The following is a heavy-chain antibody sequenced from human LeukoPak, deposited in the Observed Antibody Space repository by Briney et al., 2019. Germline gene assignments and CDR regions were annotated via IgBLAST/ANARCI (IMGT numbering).Heavy chain of an antibody. Sequence: SQTLSLTCTVSGGSISSGGYYWSWIRQPPGKGLEWIGYIYHSGSTYYNPSLKSRVTISVDRSKNQFSLKLSSVTAADTAVYYCARAWVGATRFDYWGQGTLVTVSS. V-gene: IGHV4-30-2*01. CDR2: IYHSGST. CDR3: ARAWVGATRFDY. J-gene: IGHJ4*02. D-gene: IGHD1-26*01. CDR1: GGSISSGGYY.